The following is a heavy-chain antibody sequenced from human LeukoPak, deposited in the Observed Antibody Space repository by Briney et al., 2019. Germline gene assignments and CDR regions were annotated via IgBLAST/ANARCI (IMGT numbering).Heavy chain of an antibody. Sequence: GGSLRLSCAASGFTFSSYWMHWVRQAPGKGLVWVSRINSDGSSTSYADSVKGRFTISRDNAKNTLYLQMNSLRAEDTAVYYCARVSEWELLPLYFDCWGQGTLVTVSS. V-gene: IGHV3-74*01. J-gene: IGHJ4*02. D-gene: IGHD1-26*01. CDR3: ARVSEWELLPLYFDC. CDR1: GFTFSSYW. CDR2: INSDGSST.